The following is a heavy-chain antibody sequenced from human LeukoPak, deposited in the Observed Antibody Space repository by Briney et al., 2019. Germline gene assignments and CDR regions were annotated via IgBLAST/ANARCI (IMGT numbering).Heavy chain of an antibody. CDR2: IIPILGIA. J-gene: IGHJ3*02. CDR3: ARGRTMDPTGYDAFDI. Sequence: GASVKVSCKASGGTFSSYAISWVRQAPGQGLEWMGRIIPILGIANYAQKFQGRVTITADKSTSTAYMELSSLRSEDTAVYYCARGRTMDPTGYDAFDIWGQGTMVTVSS. D-gene: IGHD3-10*01. CDR1: GGTFSSYA. V-gene: IGHV1-69*04.